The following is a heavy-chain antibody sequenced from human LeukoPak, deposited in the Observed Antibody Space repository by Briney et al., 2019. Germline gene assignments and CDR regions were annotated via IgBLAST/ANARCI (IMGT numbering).Heavy chain of an antibody. CDR2: INQDGSEK. J-gene: IGHJ4*02. Sequence: PGGSLRLSCAASGFTFSSYALSWVRQAPGKGLEWVANINQDGSEKYYVDSVKGRFTISRDNAKNSLSLQMNGLRGEDTAVYYCARDETWGQGTLVTVSS. V-gene: IGHV3-7*01. CDR1: GFTFSSYA. CDR3: ARDET.